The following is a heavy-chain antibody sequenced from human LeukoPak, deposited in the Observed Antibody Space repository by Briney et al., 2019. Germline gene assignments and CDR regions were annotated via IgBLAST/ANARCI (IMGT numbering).Heavy chain of an antibody. V-gene: IGHV4-39*01. J-gene: IGHJ5*02. D-gene: IGHD3-16*01. CDR3: ARLGGIFDP. Sequence: SETLSLTCTVSGGSISSSSYYWGWIRQPPGKGLEWIGSIYYSGSTYYNPSLKSRVTISVDTSKNQFSLKLSSVTAADTAVYYCARLGGIFDPWGQGTLVTVSS. CDR2: IYYSGST. CDR1: GGSISSSSYY.